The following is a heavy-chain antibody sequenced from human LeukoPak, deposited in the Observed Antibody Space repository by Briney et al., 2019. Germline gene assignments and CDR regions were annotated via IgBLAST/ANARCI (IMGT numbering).Heavy chain of an antibody. D-gene: IGHD2-15*01. CDR3: AKRLGGREGGGSSGFDP. J-gene: IGHJ5*02. Sequence: PGGSLRLSCAASGFTFSSYAMSWVRQAPGKGLEWVSAISGSGGSTYYADSVKGRFTISRDNSKNTLYLQMNSLRAEDTAVYYCAKRLGGREGGGSSGFDPWGQGTLVTVSS. V-gene: IGHV3-23*01. CDR1: GFTFSSYA. CDR2: ISGSGGST.